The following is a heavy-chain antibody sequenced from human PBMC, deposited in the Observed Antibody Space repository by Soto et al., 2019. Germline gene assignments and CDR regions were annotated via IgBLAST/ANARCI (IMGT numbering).Heavy chain of an antibody. D-gene: IGHD1-7*01. Sequence: SETLSLTCTVSGGSISSGGYYWSWIRQHPGKGLEWIGYIYYSGSTYYNPSLKSRVTISVDTSKNQFSLKLSSVTAADTAVYYCARGAYNWNYGLFDPWGQGTLVTVSS. CDR1: GGSISSGGYY. J-gene: IGHJ5*02. CDR2: IYYSGST. V-gene: IGHV4-31*03. CDR3: ARGAYNWNYGLFDP.